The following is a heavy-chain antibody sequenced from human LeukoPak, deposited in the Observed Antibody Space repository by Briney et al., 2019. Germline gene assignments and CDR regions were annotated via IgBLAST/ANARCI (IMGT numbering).Heavy chain of an antibody. CDR2: IWYDGSNK. V-gene: IGHV3-33*06. Sequence: PGGSLRLSCAASGLIVSGDYITWVRQAPGKGLEWVAVIWYDGSNKYYADSVKGRFTISRDNSKNTLYLQMNSLRAEDTAVYYCAKGVGATENAFDIRGQGTMVTVSS. CDR3: AKGVGATENAFDI. D-gene: IGHD1-26*01. CDR1: GLIVSGDY. J-gene: IGHJ3*02.